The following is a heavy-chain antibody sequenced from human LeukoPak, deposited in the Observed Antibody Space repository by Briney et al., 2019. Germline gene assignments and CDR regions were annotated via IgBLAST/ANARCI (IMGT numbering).Heavy chain of an antibody. Sequence: GASVKVSCKASGYTFTNYGISWVRQAPGQGLEWMGWISTYNGNTNYAQKLQCRVTMTTDTSTSTAYMELRSLRSDDTAVYYCARHDSSAYYTPYDYWGQGTLVTVSS. CDR2: ISTYNGNT. CDR3: ARHDSSAYYTPYDY. D-gene: IGHD3-22*01. V-gene: IGHV1-18*01. CDR1: GYTFTNYG. J-gene: IGHJ4*02.